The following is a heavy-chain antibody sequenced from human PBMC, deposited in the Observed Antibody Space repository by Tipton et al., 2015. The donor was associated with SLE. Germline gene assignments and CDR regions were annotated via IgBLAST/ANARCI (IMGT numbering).Heavy chain of an antibody. CDR1: GGSISSGSYY. CDR3: ARAPIFGVVTHFDY. Sequence: TLSLTCTVSGGSISSGSYYWSWLRQPAGKGLEWIGRIYTSGSNNYNHSPKSRVTISIDTSKNQFSLKLSSVTAADTAVYYCARAPIFGVVTHFDYWGQGTLVTVSS. CDR2: IYTSGSN. V-gene: IGHV4-61*02. D-gene: IGHD3-3*01. J-gene: IGHJ4*02.